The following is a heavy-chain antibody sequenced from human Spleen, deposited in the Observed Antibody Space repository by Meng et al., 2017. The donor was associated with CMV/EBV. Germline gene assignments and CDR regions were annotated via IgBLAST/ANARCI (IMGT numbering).Heavy chain of an antibody. Sequence: GSLRLSCAVSGGSFSGYYWTWIRQPPGKGLEWIGEINHSGSTNYNSSLKSRVTMSVDTSKNQFSLKLSSVTAADTAFYYCARAPVPTIWFDPWGQGIPVTVSS. CDR2: INHSGST. CDR3: ARAPVPTIWFDP. D-gene: IGHD1/OR15-1a*01. V-gene: IGHV4-34*01. CDR1: GGSFSGYY. J-gene: IGHJ5*02.